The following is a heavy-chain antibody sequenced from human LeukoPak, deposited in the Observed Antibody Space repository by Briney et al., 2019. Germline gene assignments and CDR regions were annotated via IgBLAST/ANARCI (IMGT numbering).Heavy chain of an antibody. CDR1: GGSISGSTYY. V-gene: IGHV4-39*01. CDR2: IYYSGSA. J-gene: IGHJ4*02. Sequence: SETLSLTCTVSGGSISGSTYYWGWIRQPPGKGLEWIGTIYYSGSAYYSPSLKSRVTISVDTSKNRFSLKLTSVTAADTAVYYCASLIYSRSFYLDSWGQGTLVTVSS. CDR3: ASLIYSRSFYLDS. D-gene: IGHD6-13*01.